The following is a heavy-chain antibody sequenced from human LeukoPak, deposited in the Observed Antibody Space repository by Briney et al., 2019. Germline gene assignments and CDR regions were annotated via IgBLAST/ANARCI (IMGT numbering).Heavy chain of an antibody. Sequence: GGSLRLSCAASGFTFSSYAMNWVRQAPGKGREWGSAISGSGGSTYYADSVKGRFTISRDNSKNTLDLQMNSLRAEDTAVYYCAKEKYWYFDLWGRGTLVTVSS. CDR1: GFTFSSYA. J-gene: IGHJ2*01. CDR2: ISGSGGST. V-gene: IGHV3-23*01. CDR3: AKEKYWYFDL.